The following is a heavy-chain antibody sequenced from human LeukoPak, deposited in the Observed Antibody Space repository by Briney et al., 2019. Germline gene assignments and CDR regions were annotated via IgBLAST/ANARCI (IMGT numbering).Heavy chain of an antibody. CDR3: ARASGWSQCYFDH. J-gene: IGHJ4*02. V-gene: IGHV4-31*03. Sequence: SQTLSLTCTVSGGSITSGGYYWNWIRQHPGQGLEWIGYIYYSGSTYYNPSLKSRVTISVDTSKNQFSLKLNSVTAADTAVYYCARASGWSQCYFDHWGQGTLVTVSS. D-gene: IGHD6-19*01. CDR2: IYYSGST. CDR1: GGSITSGGYY.